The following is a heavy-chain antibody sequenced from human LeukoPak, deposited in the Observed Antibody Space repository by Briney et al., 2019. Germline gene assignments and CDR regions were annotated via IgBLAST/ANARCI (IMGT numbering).Heavy chain of an antibody. CDR1: SGSISSYY. CDR3: ARVDRVATISY. V-gene: IGHV4-59*01. Sequence: SETLSLTCTVSSGSISSYYWSWIRQPPGKGLEWIGYIHYSGSTHYNPSLKSRVTISVDTSKNQVSLKLSSVTAADTAVYYCARVDRVATISYWGQGTLVTVSS. J-gene: IGHJ4*02. CDR2: IHYSGST. D-gene: IGHD5-12*01.